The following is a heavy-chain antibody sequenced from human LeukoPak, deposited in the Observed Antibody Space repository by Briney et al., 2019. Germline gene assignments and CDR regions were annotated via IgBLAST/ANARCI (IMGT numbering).Heavy chain of an antibody. Sequence: SVKVSCKASGFTFTSSAVQWVRQARGQRLEWIGWIVVGSGNTNYAQKFQERVTITRDMSTSTAYMELSSLRSEDTAVYYCAADQRGAQGPFANYWGQGTLVTVSS. CDR3: AADQRGAQGPFANY. CDR2: IVVGSGNT. D-gene: IGHD3-9*01. J-gene: IGHJ4*02. CDR1: GFTFTSSA. V-gene: IGHV1-58*01.